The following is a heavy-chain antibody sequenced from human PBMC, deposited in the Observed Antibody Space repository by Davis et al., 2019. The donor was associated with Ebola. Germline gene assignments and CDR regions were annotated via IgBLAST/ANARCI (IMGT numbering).Heavy chain of an antibody. CDR1: GGSVSSGSYY. J-gene: IGHJ4*02. V-gene: IGHV4-61*01. Sequence: SETLSLTCTVSGGSVSSGSYYWSWIRQPPGKGLEWIGYIYYSGSTNYNPSLKSRVTISVDTSKNQFSLRLSSVTAADTAVYYCARWVGSDWYYFDYWGQGTLVTVSS. D-gene: IGHD6-19*01. CDR2: IYYSGST. CDR3: ARWVGSDWYYFDY.